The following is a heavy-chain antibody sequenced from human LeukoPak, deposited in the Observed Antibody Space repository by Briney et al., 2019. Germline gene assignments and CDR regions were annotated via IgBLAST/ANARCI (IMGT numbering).Heavy chain of an antibody. J-gene: IGHJ4*02. CDR3: ARDRMIVDY. Sequence: GGSLRLSCAASGFTFNNYAMYWVRQAPGKGLEWVSGIFGSGGSAHYADSVKGRFTISRDNSKNTVYLQMDSLRAEDTAVYYCARDRMIVDYWGQGTLVTVSS. V-gene: IGHV3-23*01. CDR2: IFGSGGSA. CDR1: GFTFNNYA. D-gene: IGHD3-22*01.